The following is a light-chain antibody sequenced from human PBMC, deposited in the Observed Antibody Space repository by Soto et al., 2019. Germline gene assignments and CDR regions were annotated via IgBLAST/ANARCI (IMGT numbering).Light chain of an antibody. CDR2: RNN. Sequence: QSVLTQPPSASGTPGQRVTISCSGSSSNIGSNTVNWYQHLPGAAPKLLIYRNNQRPSGVPDRFSGSKSGTSASLAISGLRSEDEADYYCATWDDSLSNYVFGTGTKVTVL. CDR3: ATWDDSLSNYV. V-gene: IGLV1-47*01. CDR1: SSNIGSNT. J-gene: IGLJ1*01.